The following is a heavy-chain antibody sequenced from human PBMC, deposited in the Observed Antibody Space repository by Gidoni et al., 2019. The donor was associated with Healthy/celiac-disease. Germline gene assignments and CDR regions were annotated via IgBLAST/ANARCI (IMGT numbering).Heavy chain of an antibody. CDR3: ASSDIVVVPAAILYYYYMDV. V-gene: IGHV1-69*01. J-gene: IGHJ6*03. D-gene: IGHD2-2*01. CDR2: IIPIFGTA. Sequence: QVQLVQSGAEVKKPGSSVKVSCKASGGTFSSYAISWVRQAPGQGLEWMGGIIPIFGTANYAQKFQGRVTITADESTSTAYMELSSLRSEDTAVYYCASSDIVVVPAAILYYYYMDVWGKGTTVTVSS. CDR1: GGTFSSYA.